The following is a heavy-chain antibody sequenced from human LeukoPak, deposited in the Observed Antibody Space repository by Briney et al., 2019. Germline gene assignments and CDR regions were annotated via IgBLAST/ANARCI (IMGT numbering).Heavy chain of an antibody. CDR3: ARGDQLLAVDAFDI. D-gene: IGHD2-2*01. Sequence: SETLSLTCTVSGGSIYSYYWSWIPQPPGKGLVWIGYIYYSGSTNYNPSLKSRVTISVDTPKNQFSLKLSSVTAADTAVYYCARGDQLLAVDAFDIWGQGTMVTVSS. CDR2: IYYSGST. V-gene: IGHV4-59*01. J-gene: IGHJ3*02. CDR1: GGSIYSYY.